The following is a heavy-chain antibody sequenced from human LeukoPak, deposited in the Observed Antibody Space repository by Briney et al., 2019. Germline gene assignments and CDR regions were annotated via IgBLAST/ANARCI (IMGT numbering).Heavy chain of an antibody. CDR3: ARGADRITIFGVVPHYYFDY. D-gene: IGHD3-3*01. CDR2: IYYSGST. J-gene: IGHJ4*02. CDR1: GGSISSYY. V-gene: IGHV4-59*01. Sequence: SETLSLTCTVCGGSISSYYWSWIRQPPGEGLEWIGYIYYSGSTNYNPSLKSRVTISVDTSKNQFSLKLSSVTAADTAVYYCARGADRITIFGVVPHYYFDYWGQGTLVTVSS.